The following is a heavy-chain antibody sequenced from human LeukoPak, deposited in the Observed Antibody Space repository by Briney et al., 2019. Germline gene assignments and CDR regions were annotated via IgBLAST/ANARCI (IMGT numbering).Heavy chain of an antibody. D-gene: IGHD5-24*01. CDR2: FDPEDGET. J-gene: IGHJ4*02. CDR3: ATIPGYTRELYFDY. V-gene: IGHV1-24*01. CDR1: GYTLTELS. Sequence: ASVKVSCKVSGYTLTELSMHWVRQAPGKGLEWMGGFDPEDGETIYAQKFQGRVTMTEDTSTDTAYMELSSLRSEDTAVYYCATIPGYTRELYFDYWGQGTLVTVSS.